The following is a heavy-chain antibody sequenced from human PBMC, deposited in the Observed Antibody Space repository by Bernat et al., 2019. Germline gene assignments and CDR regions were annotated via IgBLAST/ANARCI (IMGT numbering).Heavy chain of an antibody. V-gene: IGHV3-53*01. Sequence: EVQLVESGGGLIQPGGSLRLSCAASGFTVSSNYMTWVRQAPGKGLEWVSFIYSDGSTYYEDPVKGRFTISRDNSKNTLYLQMNSLRAEDTAMYYCARGELGNAFDIWGQGTMVTVSS. J-gene: IGHJ3*02. CDR2: IYSDGST. CDR1: GFTVSSNY. D-gene: IGHD1-26*01. CDR3: ARGELGNAFDI.